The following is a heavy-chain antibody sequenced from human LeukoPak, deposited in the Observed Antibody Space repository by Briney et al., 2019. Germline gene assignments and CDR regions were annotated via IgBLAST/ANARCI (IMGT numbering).Heavy chain of an antibody. J-gene: IGHJ4*02. CDR1: GYTFTGYY. D-gene: IGHD1-26*01. V-gene: IGHV1-2*02. CDR3: VVDATIDY. Sequence: ASVKVSCKASGYTFTGYYIHWVRQAPGQGLEWMGWINPNSGGTNYAQKFQGRVTMTRDTSISTAYMELSRLTSGDTAVYYCVVDATIDYWGQGTLVTVFS. CDR2: INPNSGGT.